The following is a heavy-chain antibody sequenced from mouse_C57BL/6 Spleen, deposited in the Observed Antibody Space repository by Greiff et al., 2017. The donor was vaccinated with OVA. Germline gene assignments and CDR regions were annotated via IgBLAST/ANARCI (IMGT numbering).Heavy chain of an antibody. J-gene: IGHJ1*03. V-gene: IGHV1-82*01. Sequence: QVQLQQSGPELVKPGASVKISCKASGYAFRSSWMNWVKQRPGKGLEWIGGLYPADGDTNYNGKFKGKPTLTAAKSSSTAYMQLSSLTSVDSSVYFCASLSYYGSSYWYFDVWGTGTTVTVSS. CDR2: LYPADGDT. D-gene: IGHD1-1*01. CDR1: GYAFRSSW. CDR3: ASLSYYGSSYWYFDV.